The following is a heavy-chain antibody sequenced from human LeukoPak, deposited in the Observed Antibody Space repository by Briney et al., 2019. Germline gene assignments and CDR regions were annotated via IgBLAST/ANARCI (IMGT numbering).Heavy chain of an antibody. CDR3: AKDRTMVRGVYDY. Sequence: PGGSLRLSCAASGFTFSSYSMNWVRQAPGKGLEWVSVIYSGGSTYYADSVKGRFTISRDNSKNTLYLQMNSLRAGDTAVYYCAKDRTMVRGVYDYWGQGTLVTVSS. V-gene: IGHV3-NL1*01. CDR2: IYSGGST. D-gene: IGHD3-10*01. CDR1: GFTFSSYS. J-gene: IGHJ4*02.